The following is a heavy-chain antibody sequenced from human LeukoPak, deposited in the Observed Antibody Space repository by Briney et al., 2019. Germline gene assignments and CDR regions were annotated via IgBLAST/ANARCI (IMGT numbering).Heavy chain of an antibody. J-gene: IGHJ4*02. CDR2: IYTSGST. CDR1: GGSISSYY. Sequence: SETLSLTCTVSGGSISSYYWSWIRQPPEKGLEWIGYIYTSGSTNYNPSLKSRVTISVDTSKNQFSLKLSSVTAADTAVYYCASFAGEGFDYWGQGTLVTVSS. V-gene: IGHV4-4*09. D-gene: IGHD7-27*01. CDR3: ASFAGEGFDY.